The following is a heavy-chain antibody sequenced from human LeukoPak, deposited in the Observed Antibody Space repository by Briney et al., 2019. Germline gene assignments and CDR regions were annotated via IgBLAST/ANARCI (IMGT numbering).Heavy chain of an antibody. D-gene: IGHD2-21*01. Sequence: SETLSLTCTVSGGSISSDTYYWSWIRQSPGKGLEWIGYIFHSGSTNYNPSLKSRVTISVDTSKNQFSLKLSSVTAADTAVYYCARETYCGGDCPSDAFDIWGQGTMVTVSS. CDR3: ARETYCGGDCPSDAFDI. CDR2: IFHSGST. CDR1: GGSISSDTYY. V-gene: IGHV4-61*01. J-gene: IGHJ3*02.